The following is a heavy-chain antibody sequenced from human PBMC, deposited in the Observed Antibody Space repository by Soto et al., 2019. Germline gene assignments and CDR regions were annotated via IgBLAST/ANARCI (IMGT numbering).Heavy chain of an antibody. CDR1: GFTFSSHG. CDR2: ISNDGST. J-gene: IGHJ4*02. Sequence: PGGSLRLSCAASGFTFSSHGMHWVRQAPGKGLEWVAVISNDGSTYYADSVKGRFTISRDNSKNTLYLQMNSLRAEDTAVYYCAKDQGSSWYEIDYWSQGTLVTVS. CDR3: AKDQGSSWYEIDY. V-gene: IGHV3-30*18. D-gene: IGHD6-13*01.